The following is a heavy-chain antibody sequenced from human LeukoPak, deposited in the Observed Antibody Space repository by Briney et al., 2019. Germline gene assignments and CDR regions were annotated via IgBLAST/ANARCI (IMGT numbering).Heavy chain of an antibody. D-gene: IGHD4-23*01. V-gene: IGHV4-39*07. J-gene: IGHJ4*02. Sequence: SETLSLTCTVSGGSISSSSYYWGWIRQPPGKGLEWIGSIYYSGSTYYNPSLKSRVTISVDTSKNQFSLKLSSVTAADTAVYYCARGSNDYGGNCPTHWGQGTLVTVSS. CDR3: ARGSNDYGGNCPTH. CDR1: GGSISSSSYY. CDR2: IYYSGST.